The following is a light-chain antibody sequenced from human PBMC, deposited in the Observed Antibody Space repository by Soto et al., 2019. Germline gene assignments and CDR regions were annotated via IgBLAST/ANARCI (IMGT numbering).Light chain of an antibody. CDR2: ATS. J-gene: IGKJ4*01. Sequence: DVQMTQSPSSLSAFVGDRVTITCRASPGIASYLAWFQQKPGKVPKLLNYATSTLQSGVPSRFSGSGSGTDFTLTINSLQAEDVGTYYCQKYNSAPLPFGGGTKVEIK. CDR3: QKYNSAPLP. CDR1: PGIASY. V-gene: IGKV1-27*01.